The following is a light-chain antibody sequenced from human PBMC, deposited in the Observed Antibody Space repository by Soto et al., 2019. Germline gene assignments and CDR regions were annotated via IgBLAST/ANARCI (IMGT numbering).Light chain of an antibody. CDR1: SSDVGGYTS. Sequence: QSALTQPPSLSGSPGQSITISCTGTSSDVGGYTSVSWYQQHPGKAPKLIIYAVIKRPSGVPDRFSGSKSGNTASLTISGLQTEDEADYYCCSYAASFWVFGGGTKLTVL. V-gene: IGLV2-11*01. CDR3: CSYAASFWV. CDR2: AVI. J-gene: IGLJ3*02.